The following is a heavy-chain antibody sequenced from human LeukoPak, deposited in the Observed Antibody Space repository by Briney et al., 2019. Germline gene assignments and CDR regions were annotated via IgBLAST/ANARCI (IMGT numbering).Heavy chain of an antibody. CDR2: IFPSGGEL. Sequence: GGSLRLSCAASGFTFSTFAMIWVRQPPGKGLEWVSSIFPSGGELHYADSVRGRFTISRDNSKSTLSLQMNSLRAEDTAVYYCAKDSQGWFGELLGYFDYWGQGTLVTVSS. J-gene: IGHJ4*02. V-gene: IGHV3-23*01. CDR3: AKDSQGWFGELLGYFDY. D-gene: IGHD3-10*01. CDR1: GFTFSTFA.